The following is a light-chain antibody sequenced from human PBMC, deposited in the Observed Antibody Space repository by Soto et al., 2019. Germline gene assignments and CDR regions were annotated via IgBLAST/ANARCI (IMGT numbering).Light chain of an antibody. CDR1: QSVSSY. J-gene: IGKJ1*01. CDR3: QQNSNLQGT. V-gene: IGKV3-11*01. CDR2: DAS. Sequence: EIVLTQSPATLSLPPGERATLSCRASQSVSSYLAWYQQKPGQAPRLLIYDASNRATGIPARFSGSGSGTDFSLTISSLEPDDFAVYYCQQNSNLQGTFGQGTKVDIK.